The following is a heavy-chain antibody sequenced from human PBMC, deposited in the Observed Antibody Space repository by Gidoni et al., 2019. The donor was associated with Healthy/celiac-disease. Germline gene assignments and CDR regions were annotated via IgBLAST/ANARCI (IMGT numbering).Heavy chain of an antibody. V-gene: IGHV4-39*01. Sequence: QLQLQESGPGLVKPSETLYLTCTVSGGSISSSSYYWGWLRQPPGRGLEWIGSSYYSGSTYYNPSLKSRVTISVDTSKNQFSLKLSSVTAADTAVYYCARQLCYEYRGWLQLYYYYYMDVWGKGTTVTVSS. J-gene: IGHJ6*03. D-gene: IGHD5-12*01. CDR3: ARQLCYEYRGWLQLYYYYYMDV. CDR2: SYYSGST. CDR1: GGSISSSSYY.